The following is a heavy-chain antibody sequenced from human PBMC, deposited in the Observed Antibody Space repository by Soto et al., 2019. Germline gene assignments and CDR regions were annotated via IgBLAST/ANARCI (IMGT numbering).Heavy chain of an antibody. CDR1: GYTFTSYG. V-gene: IGHV1-18*01. CDR2: IGAYNGNT. Sequence: QVQLVQSGAEGKKPGASVKVSCKASGYTFTSYGISWVRQAPGQGLEGMGWIGAYNGNTTYAQWLQGRVTMTTDTSTSTGYMELRSLRSDDTAVYYCARDWAAAAPFDSWGQGTLVSVSS. J-gene: IGHJ4*02. CDR3: ARDWAAAAPFDS. D-gene: IGHD6-13*01.